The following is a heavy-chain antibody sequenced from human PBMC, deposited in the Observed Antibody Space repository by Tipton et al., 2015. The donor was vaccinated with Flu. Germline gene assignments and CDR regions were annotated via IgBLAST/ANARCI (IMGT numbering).Heavy chain of an antibody. CDR1: GGSISSSNW. CDR2: IYHSGST. V-gene: IGHV4-4*02. CDR3: ARDRPYYYGSGSYYNNDAFDI. J-gene: IGHJ3*02. D-gene: IGHD3-10*01. Sequence: TLSLTCAVSGGSISSSNWWSWVRQPPGKGLEWIGEIYHSGSTNYNPSLKSRVTISVDKSKNQFSLKLSSVTAADTAVYYCARDRPYYYGSGSYYNNDAFDIWGQGTMVTVSS.